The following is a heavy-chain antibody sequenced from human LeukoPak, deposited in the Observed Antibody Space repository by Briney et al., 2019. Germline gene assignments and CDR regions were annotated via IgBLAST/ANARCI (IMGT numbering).Heavy chain of an antibody. J-gene: IGHJ3*02. CDR3: ARGVIAAAGDAFDI. Sequence: ASVKVSCKASGYTFTGYYMHWVRQAPGQGLEWMGWINPNSGGTNYAQKFQGRVTMTRDTSISTAYMELSRLRSDDTAVYYCARGVIAAAGDAFDIWAKGQWSPSLQ. V-gene: IGHV1-2*02. CDR1: GYTFTGYY. CDR2: INPNSGGT. D-gene: IGHD6-13*01.